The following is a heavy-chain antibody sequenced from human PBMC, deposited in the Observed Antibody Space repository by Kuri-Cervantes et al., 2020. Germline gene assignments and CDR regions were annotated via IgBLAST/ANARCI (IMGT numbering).Heavy chain of an antibody. CDR1: GYSISSGYY. Sequence: SETLSLTCAVSGYSISSGYYWGWIRQPPGKGLEWIGYIYYSGNTNYNPSLKSRLTISQDTPRNQFSLSLSSVTAADTAVYYCVRVNYCESSGPWDYSFDVWGQGTLVTVSS. CDR2: IYYSGNT. D-gene: IGHD3-22*01. J-gene: IGHJ4*02. CDR3: VRVNYCESSGPWDYSFDV. V-gene: IGHV4-38-2*01.